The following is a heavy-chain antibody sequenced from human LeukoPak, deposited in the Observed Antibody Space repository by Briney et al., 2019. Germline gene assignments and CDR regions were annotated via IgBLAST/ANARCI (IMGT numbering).Heavy chain of an antibody. CDR3: AREDQYNTFDY. V-gene: IGHV3-7*01. D-gene: IGHD1-14*01. Sequence: GGSLRLSCAASGFIFSNYWMSWVRQSPGKGLEWVANIKQSGGEKYYVDSVKGRFTISRDNAKNSLYLQMNSLRVDDTAVYFCAREDQYNTFDYWGQGTLVTVSS. J-gene: IGHJ4*02. CDR2: IKQSGGEK. CDR1: GFIFSNYW.